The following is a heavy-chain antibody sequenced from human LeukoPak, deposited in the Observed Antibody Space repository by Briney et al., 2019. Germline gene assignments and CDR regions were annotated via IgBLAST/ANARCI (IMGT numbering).Heavy chain of an antibody. D-gene: IGHD4-23*01. Sequence: PGGSLRLSCAASGFTFSSYAMSWVRQAPGKGLEWVSAISGSGGSTYYADSVKGRFTISRDNSKNTLYLQMNSLRAEDTAVYYCAKLLKDYVGGNSVYFDYWGQGTLVTVSS. J-gene: IGHJ4*02. CDR1: GFTFSSYA. V-gene: IGHV3-23*01. CDR2: ISGSGGST. CDR3: AKLLKDYVGGNSVYFDY.